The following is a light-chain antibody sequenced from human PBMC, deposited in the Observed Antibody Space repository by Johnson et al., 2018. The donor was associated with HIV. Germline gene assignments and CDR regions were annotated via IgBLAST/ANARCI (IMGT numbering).Light chain of an antibody. Sequence: QSVLTQPPSVSAVPGQKVTISCSGSSSNIGNNYVSWYQQLPGTAPKLLIYENNKRPSGIPDRFYGSKSGTSATLGITGLTPGDAADYYCGTGEHSLSAGVFGTGTKVTVL. CDR2: ENN. J-gene: IGLJ1*01. CDR1: SSNIGNNY. CDR3: GTGEHSLSAGV. V-gene: IGLV1-51*02.